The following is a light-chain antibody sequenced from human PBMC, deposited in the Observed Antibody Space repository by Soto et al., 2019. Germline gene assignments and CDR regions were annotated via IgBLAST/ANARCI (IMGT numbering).Light chain of an antibody. J-gene: IGKJ1*01. CDR1: QSVGSS. V-gene: IGKV3-15*01. Sequence: EKVMTQSPATLAVCPGERATLSCRASQSVGSSLAWYQQKPGQAPRLLIYAASTRASGVPARFSGSGPGTEFTLTISSLQSEDFAVYYCQQYNNWPRTFGQGTKVDIK. CDR2: AAS. CDR3: QQYNNWPRT.